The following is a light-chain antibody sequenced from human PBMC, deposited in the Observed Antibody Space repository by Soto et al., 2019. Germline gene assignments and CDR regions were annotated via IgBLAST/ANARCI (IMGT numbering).Light chain of an antibody. J-gene: IGKJ1*01. V-gene: IGKV3-15*01. CDR1: QSVSSSY. CDR3: QQYNNWPPIT. Sequence: EMVLTQSPGTLSLSPGERATLSCRSSQSVSSSYLAWYQQKPGQAPRLLIYDASTRATGIPARFSGSGSGTEFTLTISSLQSEDFAVYYCQQYNNWPPITFGQGTKVDIK. CDR2: DAS.